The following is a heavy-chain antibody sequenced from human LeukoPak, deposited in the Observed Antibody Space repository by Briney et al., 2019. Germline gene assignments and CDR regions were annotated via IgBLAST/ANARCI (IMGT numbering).Heavy chain of an antibody. CDR3: ARDRWCGELFHDAFDI. CDR2: IKQDGSEK. D-gene: IGHD3-10*01. Sequence: GGSLRLSCAASGFTFSRYWMRWVRQAPGKGLEWVADIKQDGSEKYYVDSVKGRFTISRDYAKISLYLQMYGRRGEGTVVYYGARDRWCGELFHDAFDIWVQGTMVTVSS. CDR1: GFTFSRYW. V-gene: IGHV3-7*03. J-gene: IGHJ3*02.